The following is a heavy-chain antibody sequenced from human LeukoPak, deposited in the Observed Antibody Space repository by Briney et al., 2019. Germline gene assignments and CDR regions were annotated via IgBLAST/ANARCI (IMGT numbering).Heavy chain of an antibody. D-gene: IGHD5-24*01. J-gene: IGHJ4*02. Sequence: GGSLRLSCAASGFTFSSYGMRWVRQAPGKGLEWVAVIWYDGSNKYYADSVKGRFTISRDNSKNTLYLQMNSLRADDTAVYYCARERARWLPLDYWGQGTLVTVSA. CDR2: IWYDGSNK. CDR3: ARERARWLPLDY. V-gene: IGHV3-33*01. CDR1: GFTFSSYG.